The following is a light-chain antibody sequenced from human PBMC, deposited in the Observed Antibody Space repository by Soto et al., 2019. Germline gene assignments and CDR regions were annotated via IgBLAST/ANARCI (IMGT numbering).Light chain of an antibody. V-gene: IGKV3-20*01. CDR2: GAS. CDR1: QSINSRY. CDR3: QQFGSSPGFT. J-gene: IGKJ3*01. Sequence: EIVFTQSPGTLSLSPGERATLSCRASQSINSRYLAWYQQKPGQAPRLLIYGASSRATGIPDRFSGRGSGTDFTLTISRLEPEDFAVYYCQQFGSSPGFTFGPGTKVDIK.